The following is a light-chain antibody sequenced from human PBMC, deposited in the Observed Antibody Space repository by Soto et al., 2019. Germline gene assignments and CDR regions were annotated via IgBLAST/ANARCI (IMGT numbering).Light chain of an antibody. J-gene: IGKJ2*01. CDR2: WAS. Sequence: DIVMTQSPDSLAVSLGERATINCKSSQSVLYSSNNKNYLAWYQQKPGQPPKLLIYWASTRESGVPDRFSGSGSGTDFTLPISSLQAEDVSVYYCQQYYSTPYPFGQGTKLEIK. V-gene: IGKV4-1*01. CDR1: QSVLYSSNNKNY. CDR3: QQYYSTPYP.